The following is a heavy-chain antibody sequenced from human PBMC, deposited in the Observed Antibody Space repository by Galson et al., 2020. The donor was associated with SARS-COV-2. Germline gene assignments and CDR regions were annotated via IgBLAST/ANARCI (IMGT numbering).Heavy chain of an antibody. J-gene: IGHJ4*02. Sequence: GESLKISCAASGFTFSNAWMSWVRQAPGKGLEWVGRIKSKTDGGTTDYAAPVKGRFTISRDDSKNTLYLQMNSLKSEDTAVYYCSTDALYDYVWGSYRLPDYWGQGTLVTVSS. CDR1: GFTFSNAW. CDR3: STDALYDYVWGSYRLPDY. V-gene: IGHV3-15*01. CDR2: IKSKTDGGTT. D-gene: IGHD3-16*02.